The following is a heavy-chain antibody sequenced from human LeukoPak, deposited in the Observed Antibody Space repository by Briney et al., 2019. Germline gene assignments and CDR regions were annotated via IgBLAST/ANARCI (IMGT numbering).Heavy chain of an antibody. CDR3: ARDRSSNWYFDY. Sequence: GGSLRLSCAASGFTFSNYAMSWVRQAPGKGLEWLSYISYSGRTIYYVDSVKGRFTVSRDNGENSLYLQMDNLTNEDTAVYYCARDRSSNWYFDYWGQGTLVTVSS. D-gene: IGHD6-13*01. CDR2: ISYSGRTI. CDR1: GFTFSNYA. V-gene: IGHV3-48*02. J-gene: IGHJ4*02.